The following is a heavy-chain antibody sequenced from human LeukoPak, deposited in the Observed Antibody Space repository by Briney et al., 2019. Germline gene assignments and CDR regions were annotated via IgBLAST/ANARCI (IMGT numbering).Heavy chain of an antibody. D-gene: IGHD3-22*01. V-gene: IGHV4-38-2*02. CDR2: IHHSGST. J-gene: IGHJ4*02. CDR1: GYSVSNGYY. CDR3: ARGIPGYFGTSGYYYEY. Sequence: SETLSLTCTVSGYSVSNGYYWGWIRQPPGKGLEWIGSIHHSGSTNYSPSLKSRATISVDYSRNQFSLGLSSVTAADTAVYYCARGIPGYFGTSGYYYEYWGQGTLVTVSS.